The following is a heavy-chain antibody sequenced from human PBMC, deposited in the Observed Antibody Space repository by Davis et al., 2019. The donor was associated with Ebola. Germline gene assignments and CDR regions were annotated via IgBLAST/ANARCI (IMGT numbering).Heavy chain of an antibody. J-gene: IGHJ4*02. Sequence: PGGSLRLSCAASGFTFSSYWMSWVRQAPGKGLEWVASIKQDGSEKYYVDSVKGRFTISRDNAKNSLYLQMSSLRAEDTAVYYCAKSTVATMTFDYWGQGTLVTVSS. D-gene: IGHD5-12*01. CDR1: GFTFSSYW. CDR3: AKSTVATMTFDY. CDR2: IKQDGSEK. V-gene: IGHV3-7*03.